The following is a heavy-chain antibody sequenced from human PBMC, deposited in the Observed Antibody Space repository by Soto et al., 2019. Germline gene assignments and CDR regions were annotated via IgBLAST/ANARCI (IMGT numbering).Heavy chain of an antibody. J-gene: IGHJ5*02. D-gene: IGHD1-1*01. CDR3: ASQGQTGTDPYNWFDT. CDR1: GGTFSSYA. CDR2: IIPIFGTA. Sequence: GASVKVSCKASGGTFSSYAISWVRQAPGQGLEWMGGIIPIFGTANYAQKFQGRVTITADKSTSTAYMELSSLRSEDTAVYYCASQGQTGTDPYNWFDTWGQGTLVTVSS. V-gene: IGHV1-69*06.